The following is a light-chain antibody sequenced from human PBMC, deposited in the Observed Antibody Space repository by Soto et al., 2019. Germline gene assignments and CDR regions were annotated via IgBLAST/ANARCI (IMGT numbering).Light chain of an antibody. Sequence: QLVLTQSPSASASLGASVKLTCTLSSGHSSYTIAWHQQQPEKGPRYLMKVRSDGRHSKGDGIPDRFSGSSSGAERYLTISSLQSEDEADYYCQTWGTGILVFGGGTQLTVL. CDR3: QTWGTGILV. J-gene: IGLJ3*02. CDR2: VRSDGRH. CDR1: SGHSSYT. V-gene: IGLV4-69*02.